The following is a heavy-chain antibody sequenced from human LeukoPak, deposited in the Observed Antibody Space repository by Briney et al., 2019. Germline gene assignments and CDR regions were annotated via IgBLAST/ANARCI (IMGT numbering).Heavy chain of an antibody. CDR2: ISGSSSYI. V-gene: IGHV3-21*01. CDR1: GFTFSSYS. D-gene: IGHD6-19*01. J-gene: IGHJ5*02. CDR3: ARDQSSVAGTTYNWFDP. Sequence: GGSLRLSCAASGFTFSSYSMNWVRQAPGKGLEWVSSISGSSSYIYYADSVKGRFTISRANAKNSLYLQMNSLRAEDTAVYYCARDQSSVAGTTYNWFDPWGQGTLVTVSS.